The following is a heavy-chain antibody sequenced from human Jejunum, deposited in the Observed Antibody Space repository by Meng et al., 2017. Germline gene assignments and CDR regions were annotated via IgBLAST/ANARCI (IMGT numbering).Heavy chain of an antibody. D-gene: IGHD1-26*01. V-gene: IGHV3-48*03. CDR1: GFTFSSYD. CDR2: IDKTGSSI. Sequence: GGSLRLSCAASGFTFSSYDMNWARQVPGKGPEWVSYIDKTGSSIYYADSVRGRFTISRDNTKNSLYLEMDSLREEDTGVYFCARVPHSGSRFDSWGEGKRVNGYS. J-gene: IGHJ4*02. CDR3: ARVPHSGSRFDS.